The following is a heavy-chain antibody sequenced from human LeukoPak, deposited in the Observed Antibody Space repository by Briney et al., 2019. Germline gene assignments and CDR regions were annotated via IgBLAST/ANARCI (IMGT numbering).Heavy chain of an antibody. V-gene: IGHV1-69*13. CDR2: IIPIFGTA. CDR3: ARGVIAAAGTRYYYYYYGMDV. CDR1: GGTYSSYA. Sequence: SVKVSCKASGGTYSSYAISWVRQAPGQGLEWMGGIIPIFGTANYAQKFQGRVTITADESTSTAYMELSSLRSEDTAVYYCARGVIAAAGTRYYYYYYGMDVWGKGTTVTVSS. J-gene: IGHJ6*04. D-gene: IGHD6-13*01.